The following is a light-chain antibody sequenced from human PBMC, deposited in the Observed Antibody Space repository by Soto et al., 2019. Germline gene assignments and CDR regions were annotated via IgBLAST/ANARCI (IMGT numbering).Light chain of an antibody. CDR1: QSISSW. CDR2: KAS. J-gene: IGKJ4*01. V-gene: IGKV1-5*03. CDR3: QQYNSYPLT. Sequence: DIQMTQSPSTLFASVGDRVTITCRASQSISSWLAWYQQKPGKAPKLLIYKASSLESRVPSRFSGSGSGTEFTLTISSLQPDDFATYYCQQYNSYPLTFGGGTKVDIK.